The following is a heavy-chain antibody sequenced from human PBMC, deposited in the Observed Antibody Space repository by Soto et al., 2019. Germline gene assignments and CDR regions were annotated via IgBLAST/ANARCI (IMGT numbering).Heavy chain of an antibody. CDR3: AKDPTNYYDTLVSYFDY. Sequence: PGGSLRLSCAASGFTFSSYAMSWVRQAPGKGLEWVSAISGSGGSTYYADSVKGRFTISRDNSKNTLYLQMNSLRAEDTAVYYCAKDPTNYYDTLVSYFDYWGQGTLVTVSS. V-gene: IGHV3-23*01. CDR1: GFTFSSYA. D-gene: IGHD3-22*01. CDR2: ISGSGGST. J-gene: IGHJ4*02.